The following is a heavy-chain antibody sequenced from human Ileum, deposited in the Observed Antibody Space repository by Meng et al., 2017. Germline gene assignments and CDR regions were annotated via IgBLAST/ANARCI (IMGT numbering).Heavy chain of an antibody. CDR1: GYPRGNSKW. Sequence: EPGPGQVHPSGTPSLACRVSGYPRGNSKWWSWLRQPPGKGLEWIGEISNSGKTVYSPSLKSRVRISLDKSNNQFSLTLNSVTAADTAMYYCARERIRELGLFDSWGQGTLVTVSS. CDR3: ARERIRELGLFDS. V-gene: IGHV4-4*02. J-gene: IGHJ4*02. CDR2: ISNSGKT. D-gene: IGHD3-10*01.